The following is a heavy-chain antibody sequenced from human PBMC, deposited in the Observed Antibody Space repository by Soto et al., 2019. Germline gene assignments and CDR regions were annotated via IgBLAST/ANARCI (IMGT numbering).Heavy chain of an antibody. J-gene: IGHJ4*02. CDR2: IYSGGYT. D-gene: IGHD3-22*01. CDR1: GFDVSNTA. CDR3: AREAIIVIAAPEYYFDY. Sequence: VQLVESGGDLVQRGGSLRLSCAASGFDVSNTAMSWGRQAPGKGLEWVSVIYSGGYTNYADSVKGRFIVSRDSPKNIMYLQMDSLRAEDTAVYYCAREAIIVIAAPEYYFDYWGQGTLVTVSS. V-gene: IGHV3-66*01.